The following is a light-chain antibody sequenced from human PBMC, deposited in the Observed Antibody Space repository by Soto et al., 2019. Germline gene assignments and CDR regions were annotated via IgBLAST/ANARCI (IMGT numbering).Light chain of an antibody. Sequence: QSVLTQPPSVSGASEQRVTISCTGSSSNIGAGYDVHWYQQLPGTAPKLLIYGNSNRPSGVPDRFSGSKSGTAASLALTGLQAEDEADYYCQSHDSSLSGYVFGTGTKVTV. CDR1: SSNIGAGYD. J-gene: IGLJ1*01. CDR3: QSHDSSLSGYV. CDR2: GNS. V-gene: IGLV1-40*01.